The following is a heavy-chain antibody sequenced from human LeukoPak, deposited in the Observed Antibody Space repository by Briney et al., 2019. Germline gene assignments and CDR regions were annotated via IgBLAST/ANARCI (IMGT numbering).Heavy chain of an antibody. J-gene: IGHJ6*03. D-gene: IGHD5-24*01. CDR3: AKDTGYSTASYMDV. CDR1: GFKFSSYG. Sequence: RGSLRLSCAASGFKFSSYGMHWVRQAPGKGLEWEATIWYDGRDRKYAYSVKDRFTISRDNSKNTLYLLMTNLRTEDTALYYCAKDTGYSTASYMDVWGKGTTVTVSS. CDR2: IWYDGRDR. V-gene: IGHV3-33*06.